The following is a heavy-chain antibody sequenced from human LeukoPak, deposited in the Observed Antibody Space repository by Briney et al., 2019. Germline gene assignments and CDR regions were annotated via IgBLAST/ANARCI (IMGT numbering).Heavy chain of an antibody. J-gene: IGHJ6*02. CDR1: GYTFSGYY. Sequence: ASVKVSCKASGYTFSGYYMHWVRQAPGQGLEWMGWINPNSGDTNYAQKFQGRVSMTRDTSINTAYMELSRLRSGDTSVYYCARTLPNYYYGMDVWGQGTTVTVS. CDR3: ARTLPNYYYGMDV. V-gene: IGHV1-2*02. CDR2: INPNSGDT. D-gene: IGHD1-26*01.